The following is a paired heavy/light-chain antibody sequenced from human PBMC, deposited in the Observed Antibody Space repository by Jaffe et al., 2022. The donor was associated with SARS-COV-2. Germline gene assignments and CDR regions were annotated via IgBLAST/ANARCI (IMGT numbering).Light chain of an antibody. CDR1: QSVSSY. CDR2: DAS. J-gene: IGKJ2*01. Sequence: EIVLTQSPATLSLSPGERATLSCRASQSVSSYLAWYQQKPGQAPRLLIYDASNRATGIPARFSGSGSGTDFTLTISSLEPEDFAVYYCQQRSNWPPGYTFGQGTKLEIK. CDR3: QQRSNWPPGYT. V-gene: IGKV3-11*01.
Heavy chain of an antibody. Sequence: QVQLVESGGGLVKPGGSLRLSCAASGFTFSDYYMSWIRQAPGKGLEWVSYISSSGSTIYYADSVKGRFTISRDNAKNSLYLQMNSLRAEDTAVYYCARNANYYGSGSYYNGRNWFDPWGQGTLVTVSS. D-gene: IGHD3-10*01. CDR2: ISSSGSTI. CDR3: ARNANYYGSGSYYNGRNWFDP. J-gene: IGHJ5*02. V-gene: IGHV3-11*01. CDR1: GFTFSDYY.